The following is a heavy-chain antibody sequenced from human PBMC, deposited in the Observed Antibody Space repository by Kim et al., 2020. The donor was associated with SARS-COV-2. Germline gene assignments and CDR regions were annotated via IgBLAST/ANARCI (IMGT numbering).Heavy chain of an antibody. CDR3: ARDLAYYDRSDYPFDC. Sequence: DSVRGRVTISRDNANNSLFLQMNSLRDEDTAVYYCARDLAYYDRSDYPFDCWGQGTLVSVSS. V-gene: IGHV3-48*03. D-gene: IGHD3-22*01. J-gene: IGHJ4*02.